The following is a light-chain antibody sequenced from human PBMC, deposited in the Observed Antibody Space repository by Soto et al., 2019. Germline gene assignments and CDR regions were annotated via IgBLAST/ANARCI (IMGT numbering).Light chain of an antibody. Sequence: EVVRRQSPATLSGSPGERATLSCRASQSVSSNLAWYQQKPGQAPRLLIYGASTRATGIPARFSGSGSGTEFTLTISSLQSEDFAVYYRQPYTTWPPITFGQGTRLEIK. CDR3: QPYTTWPPIT. V-gene: IGKV3-15*01. J-gene: IGKJ5*01. CDR1: QSVSSN. CDR2: GAS.